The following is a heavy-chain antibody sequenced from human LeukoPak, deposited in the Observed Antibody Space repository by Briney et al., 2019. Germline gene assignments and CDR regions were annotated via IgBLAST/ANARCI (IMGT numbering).Heavy chain of an antibody. J-gene: IGHJ6*02. Sequence: GGSLRLSCAAPGFTFSSYSMTWVRQAPGKGLEWVSSISSSSSYIYYADSVKGRFTISRDNAKNSLYLQMNSLRAEDTAVYYCAGDRGSSWYGALLHYGMDVWGQGTTVTVSS. V-gene: IGHV3-21*01. D-gene: IGHD6-13*01. CDR2: ISSSSSYI. CDR1: GFTFSSYS. CDR3: AGDRGSSWYGALLHYGMDV.